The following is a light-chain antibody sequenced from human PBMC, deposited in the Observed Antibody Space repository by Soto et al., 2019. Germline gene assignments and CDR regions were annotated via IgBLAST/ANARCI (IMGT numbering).Light chain of an antibody. J-gene: IGKJ1*01. CDR1: QSITTY. CDR3: QQSYSTPWT. V-gene: IGKV1-39*01. Sequence: QMTQSPSSLSASVGDRVTITCRASQSITTYLNWYQQRPGKAPEVLIYAASRLPGGVPSRFSGSGSGTDFTLTINSLQPEDYAAYYCQQSYSTPWTFGQGTKVEIK. CDR2: AAS.